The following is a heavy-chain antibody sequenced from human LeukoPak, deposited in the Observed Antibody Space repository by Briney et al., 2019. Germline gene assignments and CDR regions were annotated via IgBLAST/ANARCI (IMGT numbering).Heavy chain of an antibody. D-gene: IGHD4-23*01. Sequence: ASVKVSCKASGYTFTSYYMHWVRQAPGQGLEWMGIINPSGGSTSYAQKFQGRVTMTRDMSTSTVYMELSSLRSEDTAVYYCARAHDYGGPITPFDYWGQGTLVTVSS. CDR1: GYTFTSYY. V-gene: IGHV1-46*01. CDR2: INPSGGST. CDR3: ARAHDYGGPITPFDY. J-gene: IGHJ4*02.